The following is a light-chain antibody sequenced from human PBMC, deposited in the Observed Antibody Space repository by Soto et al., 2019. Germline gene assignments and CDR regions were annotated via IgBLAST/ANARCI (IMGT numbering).Light chain of an antibody. CDR1: QSVSSN. J-gene: IGKJ1*01. Sequence: EIVMTQSPATLSVSRWGRATLSFRASQSVSSNLAWYQQKPGQAPRXLIYAASTRATGIPARFSGSGSGTEFTLTISSLQSEDFAVYYCQQYNNWPVFGQGTKVDIK. CDR2: AAS. CDR3: QQYNNWPV. V-gene: IGKV3-15*01.